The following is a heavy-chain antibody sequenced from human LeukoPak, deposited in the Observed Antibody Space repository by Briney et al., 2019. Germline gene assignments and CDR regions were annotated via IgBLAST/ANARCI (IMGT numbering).Heavy chain of an antibody. Sequence: GESLKISYRASGFSSTNHLITWVRQMPGKGLEWMGRIYPTESLTSYNPSFEGHATIIMDKTINTDYLQWSRLRASDTDMYYCARRMGIPEEFDYWGQGALVTVSS. CDR1: GFSSTNHL. CDR2: IYPTESLT. J-gene: IGHJ4*02. CDR3: ARRMGIPEEFDY. D-gene: IGHD1-26*01. V-gene: IGHV5-10-1*01.